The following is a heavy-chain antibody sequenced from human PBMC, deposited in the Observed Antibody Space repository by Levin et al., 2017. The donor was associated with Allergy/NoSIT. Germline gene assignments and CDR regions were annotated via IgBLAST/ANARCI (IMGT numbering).Heavy chain of an antibody. J-gene: IGHJ4*02. Sequence: SETLSLTCTVSGGSISSYYWSWIRQPPGKGLEWIGYIYYSGSTNYNPSLKSRVTISVDTSKNQFSLKLSSVTAADTAVYYCARGGSPYSSGYSEIYYWGQGTLVTVSS. V-gene: IGHV4-59*01. CDR1: GGSISSYY. CDR2: IYYSGST. D-gene: IGHD3-22*01. CDR3: ARGGSPYSSGYSEIYY.